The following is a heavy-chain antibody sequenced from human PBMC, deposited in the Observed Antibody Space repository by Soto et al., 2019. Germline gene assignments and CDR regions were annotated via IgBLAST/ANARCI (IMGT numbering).Heavy chain of an antibody. V-gene: IGHV1-18*01. Sequence: GASVKVSCKASGYTFTSYGISWVRQAPGQGLEWMGWISAYNGNTNYAQKLQGRVTMTTDTSTSTAYMELRSLRSDDTAVYYCARDHHPHPYGDYVSNWFDPWGQGTLVTVSS. CDR2: ISAYNGNT. D-gene: IGHD4-17*01. J-gene: IGHJ5*02. CDR1: GYTFTSYG. CDR3: ARDHHPHPYGDYVSNWFDP.